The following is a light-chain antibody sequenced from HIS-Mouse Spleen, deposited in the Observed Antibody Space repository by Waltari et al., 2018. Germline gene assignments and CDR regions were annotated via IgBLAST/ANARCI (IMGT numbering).Light chain of an antibody. Sequence: EIVLTQSPATLSLSPGERATLSCRASRSVSSYLAWYQQKLGQAPRLLIYDDSNRATRIPAGFSGSWSGTDFTLTISSLVPEYFAVYYYQQRSNWPPWTFVQGTKVEIK. J-gene: IGKJ1*01. CDR1: RSVSSY. CDR3: QQRSNWPPWT. CDR2: DDS. V-gene: IGKV3-11*01.